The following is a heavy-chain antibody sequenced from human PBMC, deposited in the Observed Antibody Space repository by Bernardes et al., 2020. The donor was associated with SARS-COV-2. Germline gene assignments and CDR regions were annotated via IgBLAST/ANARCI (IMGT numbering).Heavy chain of an antibody. J-gene: IGHJ4*02. Sequence: ASVKVSCKASGYTFTGYYMHWVRQAPGQGLEWMGWINPNSGGTNYAQKFQGWVTMTRDTSISTAYMELSRLRSDDTAVYYCARDRDSSGYDIINFDYWGQGTLVTVSS. D-gene: IGHD3-22*01. CDR2: INPNSGGT. CDR1: GYTFTGYY. CDR3: ARDRDSSGYDIINFDY. V-gene: IGHV1-2*04.